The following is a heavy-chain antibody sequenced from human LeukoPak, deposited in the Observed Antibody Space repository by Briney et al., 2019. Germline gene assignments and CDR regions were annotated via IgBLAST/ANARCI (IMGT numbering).Heavy chain of an antibody. V-gene: IGHV1-2*02. Sequence: ASVKVSCKASGYTFTGYYMHWVRQAPGQGLEWMGWINPNSGGTNYAQKFQGRVTMTRDTSISTAYMELSRLRSDDTAVYYCARDQSLAAAGTVDYWGQGTLVTASS. D-gene: IGHD6-13*01. J-gene: IGHJ4*02. CDR3: ARDQSLAAAGTVDY. CDR2: INPNSGGT. CDR1: GYTFTGYY.